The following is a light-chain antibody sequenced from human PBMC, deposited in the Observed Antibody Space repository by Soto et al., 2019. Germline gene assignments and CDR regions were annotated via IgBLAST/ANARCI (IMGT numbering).Light chain of an antibody. CDR1: QSLAYIDGNTY. V-gene: IGKV2-30*01. CDR2: YVS. Sequence: EVVMTQSPLSLPVTLGQPASISCRSSQSLAYIDGNTYLTWFHQRPGQSPRRLIYYVSNRDSGVPERFSGSGSGTDFTLKISRVEAEDAGIYFCMQSTHWPPYTFGQGTKLEIK. J-gene: IGKJ2*01. CDR3: MQSTHWPPYT.